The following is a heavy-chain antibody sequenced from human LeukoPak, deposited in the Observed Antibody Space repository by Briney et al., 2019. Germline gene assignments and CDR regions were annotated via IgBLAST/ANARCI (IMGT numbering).Heavy chain of an antibody. CDR3: ARDRVLMVRGVRDAFDI. Sequence: GSLRLSCAASGFTFNSYSMNWVRQAPGKGLEWVSSISSSSSYIYYADSVKGRFTISRDNAKNSLYLQMNSLRAEGTAVYYCARDRVLMVRGVRDAFDIWGQGTMVTVSS. V-gene: IGHV3-21*01. J-gene: IGHJ3*02. CDR1: GFTFNSYS. CDR2: ISSSSSYI. D-gene: IGHD3-10*01.